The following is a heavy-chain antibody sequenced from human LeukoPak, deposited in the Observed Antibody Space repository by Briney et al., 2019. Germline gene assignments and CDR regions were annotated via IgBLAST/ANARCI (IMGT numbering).Heavy chain of an antibody. J-gene: IGHJ4*02. CDR3: ARGRSRALGYYYDSSGYWDFDY. Sequence: PGGSLRLSCAASGFTFSSYSMNWVRQAPGKGLEWVSSISSSSSYIYYADSVKGRFTISRDNAKNSLYLQMNSLRAEDTAVYYCARGRSRALGYYYDSSGYWDFDYWGQGTLVTVSS. CDR2: ISSSSSYI. V-gene: IGHV3-21*01. CDR1: GFTFSSYS. D-gene: IGHD3-22*01.